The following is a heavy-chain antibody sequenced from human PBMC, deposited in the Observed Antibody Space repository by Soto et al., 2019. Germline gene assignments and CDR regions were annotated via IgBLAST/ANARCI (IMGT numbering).Heavy chain of an antibody. V-gene: IGHV3-30-3*01. CDR1: GFTFSSFA. Sequence: PGGSLRLSCAASGFTFSSFALYWVRQAPGKGLEWLAVISYDGSKKYYADSVRGRFTISRDNSKNTLYLQMNGLRTEDSAVYYCTRDMDYGDRACGDYWGQGTLVTVSS. D-gene: IGHD4-17*01. J-gene: IGHJ4*02. CDR2: ISYDGSKK. CDR3: TRDMDYGDRACGDY.